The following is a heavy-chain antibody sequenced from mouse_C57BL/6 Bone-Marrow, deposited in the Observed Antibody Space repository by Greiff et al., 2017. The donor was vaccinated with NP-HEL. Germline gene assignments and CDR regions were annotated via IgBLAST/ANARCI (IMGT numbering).Heavy chain of an antibody. CDR3: ARKGTGCAWFAY. V-gene: IGHV5-12*01. Sequence: EVHLVESGGGLVQPGGSLKLSCAASGFTFSDYYMYWVRQTPEKRLEWVAYISNGGGSTYYPDTVKGRFTISRDNAKNTLYLQRSRLKSEDTAMYYCARKGTGCAWFAYWGQGTLVTVSA. J-gene: IGHJ3*01. D-gene: IGHD3-3*01. CDR2: ISNGGGST. CDR1: GFTFSDYY.